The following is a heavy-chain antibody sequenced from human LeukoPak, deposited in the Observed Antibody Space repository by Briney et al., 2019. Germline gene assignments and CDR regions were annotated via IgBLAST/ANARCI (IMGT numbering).Heavy chain of an antibody. CDR1: GFPFSSYW. CDR2: INSDGSST. Sequence: GGSLRLSCSASGFPFSSYWMHWVRQPPGKGLVWVSRINSDGSSTSYADSVKGRFTISRDNAKNTLYLQMNSLSAEDTAVYYCAREIYYDSSGSACFDYWGQGTLVTVSS. V-gene: IGHV3-74*01. CDR3: AREIYYDSSGSACFDY. D-gene: IGHD3-22*01. J-gene: IGHJ4*02.